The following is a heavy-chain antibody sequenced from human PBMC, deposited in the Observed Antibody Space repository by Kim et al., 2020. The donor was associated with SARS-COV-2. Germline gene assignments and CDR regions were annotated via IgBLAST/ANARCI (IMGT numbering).Heavy chain of an antibody. CDR3: ARHSLERRRGGYYMDV. D-gene: IGHD1-1*01. V-gene: IGHV4-59*08. Sequence: SETLSLTCTVSGGSISSYYWSWIRQPPGKGLEWIGYIYYSGSTNYNPSLKSRVTISVDTSKNQFSLKLSSVTAADTAVYYCARHSLERRRGGYYMDVWGKGTTVTVSS. J-gene: IGHJ6*03. CDR2: IYYSGST. CDR1: GGSISSYY.